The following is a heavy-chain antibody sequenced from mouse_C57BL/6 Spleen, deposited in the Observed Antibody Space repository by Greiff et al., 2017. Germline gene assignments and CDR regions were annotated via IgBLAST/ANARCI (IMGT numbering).Heavy chain of an antibody. V-gene: IGHV1-82*01. Sequence: VKLVESGPELVKPGASVKISCKASGYAFSSSWMNWVKQRPGKGLEWIGRIYPGDGDTNYNGKFKGKATLTADKSSSTAYMQLSSLTSEDSAVYFCARLGNYFYAMDYWGQGTSVTVSS. CDR3: ARLGNYFYAMDY. CDR1: GYAFSSSW. J-gene: IGHJ4*01. D-gene: IGHD2-1*01. CDR2: IYPGDGDT.